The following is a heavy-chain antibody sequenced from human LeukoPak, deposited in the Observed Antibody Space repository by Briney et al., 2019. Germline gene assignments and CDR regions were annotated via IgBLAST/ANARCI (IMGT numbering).Heavy chain of an antibody. CDR3: ARSANYYDSSGSPA. CDR1: GGSISSYY. D-gene: IGHD3-22*01. V-gene: IGHV4-4*07. J-gene: IGHJ5*02. CDR2: IYTSGST. Sequence: PSETLSLTCTVSGGSISSYYWSWIRQPAGKGLEWIGRIYTSGSTNYNPSLKSRVTMSVDTSKNQFSLKLSSVTAADTAVYYCARSANYYDSSGSPAWGQGTLVTVSS.